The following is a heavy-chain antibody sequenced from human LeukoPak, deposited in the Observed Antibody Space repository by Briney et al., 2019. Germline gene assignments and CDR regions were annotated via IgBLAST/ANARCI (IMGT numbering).Heavy chain of an antibody. CDR3: ARVVRYSSSWEDY. V-gene: IGHV1-69*02. CDR1: GGTFSSYT. CDR2: IIPILGIA. D-gene: IGHD6-13*01. J-gene: IGHJ4*02. Sequence: SVKVSCKASGGTFSSYTISWVRQAPGQGLEWMGRIIPILGIANYAQKFQGRVTITADKSTSTADMELSSLRSEDTAVYYCARVVRYSSSWEDYWGQGTLVTVSS.